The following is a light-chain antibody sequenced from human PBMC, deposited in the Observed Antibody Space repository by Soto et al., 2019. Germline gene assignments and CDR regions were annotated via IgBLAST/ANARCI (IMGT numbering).Light chain of an antibody. CDR3: SSYTSSSIL. CDR1: SSDVGGYNY. V-gene: IGLV2-14*01. Sequence: QSVLTQPASVSGSPGHSITISCTGTSSDVGGYNYVSWYQQHPGRAPKLMIYDVSNRPSGVSNRFSGSKSDNTASLTISGLQAEDEADYYCSSYTSSSILFGTGTKVTVL. J-gene: IGLJ1*01. CDR2: DVS.